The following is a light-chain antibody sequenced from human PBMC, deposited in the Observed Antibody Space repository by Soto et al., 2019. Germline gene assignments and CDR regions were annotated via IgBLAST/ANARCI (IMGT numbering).Light chain of an antibody. J-gene: IGLJ1*01. CDR1: SSDVGGHNY. V-gene: IGLV2-11*01. Sequence: QSALTQPRSVSGSPGQSVTISCTGTSSDVGGHNYVSWYQQHPGKAPKLMISSISKRSSGVPDRFSGSKSGNTASLTISGLQAEDEADYYCCSYAGSYNYVFGTGTKVTV. CDR2: SIS. CDR3: CSYAGSYNYV.